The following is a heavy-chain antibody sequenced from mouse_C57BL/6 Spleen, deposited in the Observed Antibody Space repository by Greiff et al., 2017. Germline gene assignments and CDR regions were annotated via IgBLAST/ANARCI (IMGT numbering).Heavy chain of an antibody. CDR1: GYTFTSYW. J-gene: IGHJ4*01. CDR3: ARDPYGSSPYAMDY. D-gene: IGHD1-1*01. CDR2: IDPSDSYT. Sequence: VQLKQPGAELVRPGTSVKLSCKASGYTFTSYWMHWVKQRPGQGLEWIGVIDPSDSYTNYNQKFKGKATLTVDTSSSTAYMQLSSLTSEDSAVYYCARDPYGSSPYAMDYWGQGTSVTVSS. V-gene: IGHV1-59*01.